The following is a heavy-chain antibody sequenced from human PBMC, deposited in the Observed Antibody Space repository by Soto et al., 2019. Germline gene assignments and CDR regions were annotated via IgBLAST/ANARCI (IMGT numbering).Heavy chain of an antibody. CDR3: AKSASGWFLDY. D-gene: IGHD6-19*01. V-gene: IGHV3-23*01. CDR2: ISGSGAST. CDR1: GFTLSRSA. J-gene: IGHJ4*02. Sequence: GGSLRLSCAASGFTLSRSAMTWVRQAPGKGLEWVSAISGSGASTYYADSVKGRFTISRDNSKYTLYLQMNSLTAEDTAIYYCAKSASGWFLDYWGQGTLVTVSS.